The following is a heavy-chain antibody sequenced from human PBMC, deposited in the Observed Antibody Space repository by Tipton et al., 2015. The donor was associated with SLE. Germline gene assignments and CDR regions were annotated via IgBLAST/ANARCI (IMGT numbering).Heavy chain of an antibody. J-gene: IGHJ4*02. CDR3: TTGQRSEFDF. Sequence: SLRLSCAGSGFTFNNAWMNWVRQVPGKGLEWVGRIKSETDGGTSDFAAHVRGRFTISRHDSKNTVDLQLNGLKTEDTAVYYCTTGQRSEFDFWGQGTLVTVSS. CDR2: IKSETDGGTS. CDR1: GFTFNNAW. V-gene: IGHV3-15*01.